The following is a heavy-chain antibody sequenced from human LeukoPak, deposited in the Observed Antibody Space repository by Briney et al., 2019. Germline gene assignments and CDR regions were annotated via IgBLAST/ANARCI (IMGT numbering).Heavy chain of an antibody. CDR3: ARDGVDFDWLLNDYYYYYMDV. Sequence: PGGSLRLSCAASGFTFSSYGMHWVRQAPGKGLEWVAFIRYDGSNKYYADSVKGRFTISRDNSKNTLYLQMNSLRAEDTAVYYCARDGVDFDWLLNDYYYYYMDVWGKGTTVTVSS. D-gene: IGHD3-9*01. V-gene: IGHV3-30*02. CDR1: GFTFSSYG. CDR2: IRYDGSNK. J-gene: IGHJ6*03.